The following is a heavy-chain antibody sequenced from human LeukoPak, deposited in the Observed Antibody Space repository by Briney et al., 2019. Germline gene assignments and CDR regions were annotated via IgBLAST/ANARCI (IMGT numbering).Heavy chain of an antibody. V-gene: IGHV4-61*02. CDR3: AISSGSYFNFDY. D-gene: IGHD1-26*01. CDR2: IYTSGSP. J-gene: IGHJ4*02. Sequence: SETLSLTCTVSGDSISRGSYSWSWIRQPAGKGLEWIGLIYTSGSPNYNPSLKSRVAISVDTSNNQFSLKLSSVTAADTAVYYCAISSGSYFNFDYWGQGTLVTVSS. CDR1: GDSISRGSYS.